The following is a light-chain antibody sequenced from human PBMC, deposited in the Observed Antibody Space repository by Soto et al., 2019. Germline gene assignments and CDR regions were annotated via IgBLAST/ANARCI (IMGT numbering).Light chain of an antibody. CDR2: EVS. CDR3: SSYTTSRTLV. V-gene: IGLV2-14*01. J-gene: IGLJ1*01. Sequence: QSALTQPASVSGSPGQSITISCTGTSSDVGGYNYVSWYQQHPGKAPKLMIYEVSNRPSGVSNRFSGSKSDNTASLTISGLQAEYEADYYSSSYTTSRTLVFGTGTKLTVL. CDR1: SSDVGGYNY.